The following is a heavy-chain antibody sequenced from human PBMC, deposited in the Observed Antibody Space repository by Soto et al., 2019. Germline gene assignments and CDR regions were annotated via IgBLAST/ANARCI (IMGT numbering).Heavy chain of an antibody. Sequence: ASVKVSCKASGGTFSSHTISWVRQAPGQGLEWMGWISGYNGHTKYAQKFQGRVTMTTDTSTSTVYMDLRSLRSDDTAVYYCAREGEMPYYYYGLDVWGQGTTVTVSS. CDR1: GGTFSSHT. V-gene: IGHV1-18*01. CDR3: AREGEMPYYYYGLDV. CDR2: ISGYNGHT. D-gene: IGHD3-16*01. J-gene: IGHJ6*02.